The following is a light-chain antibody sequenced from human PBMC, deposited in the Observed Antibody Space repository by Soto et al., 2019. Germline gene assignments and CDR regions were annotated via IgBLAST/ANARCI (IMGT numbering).Light chain of an antibody. CDR3: QSYDSSLSRSRVV. Sequence: QSVLTQPPSVSGAPGQRVTISCTGSSSNIGAGYDVHWYQQLPGTAPKLLIYGNSNRPSGVPDRFSGSKSGTSASLAMTGLQAEDEADYYCQSYDSSLSRSRVVFGGGTQLTVL. CDR2: GNS. CDR1: SSNIGAGYD. J-gene: IGLJ2*01. V-gene: IGLV1-40*01.